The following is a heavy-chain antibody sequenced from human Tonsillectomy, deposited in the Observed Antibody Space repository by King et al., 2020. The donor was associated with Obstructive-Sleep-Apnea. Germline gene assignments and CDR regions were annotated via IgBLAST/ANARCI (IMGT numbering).Heavy chain of an antibody. D-gene: IGHD4/OR15-4a*01. CDR1: GGSIRNSNW. J-gene: IGHJ4*02. CDR2: IYHSGRT. CDR3: ARVFPGADCFDY. Sequence: VQLQESGPGLVKPSGTLSLTCAVAGGSIRNSNWWSWVRQPPAKGLEWIGEIYHSGRTNYNPSLKSRVTISVDKSKNQFSLKLSSVTAADTALYYCARVFPGADCFDYWGQGTLVTVSS. V-gene: IGHV4-4*02.